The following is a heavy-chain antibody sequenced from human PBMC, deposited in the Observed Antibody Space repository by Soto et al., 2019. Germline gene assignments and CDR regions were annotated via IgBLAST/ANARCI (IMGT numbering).Heavy chain of an antibody. Sequence: QVQLVQSGAEVKKPGASVKVSCKASGYIFTGYYMHWVRQAPGQGLEWMGWINPNSGDTKYAQKFQAWGTLLRDPSLSTAYMELSSLNSHNRALYYCTRGLGSTRWFDQSVWFDPWGQGTLVTV. CDR1: GYIFTGYY. D-gene: IGHD6-13*01. V-gene: IGHV1-2*04. CDR3: TRGLGSTRWFDQSVWFDP. J-gene: IGHJ5*02. CDR2: INPNSGDT.